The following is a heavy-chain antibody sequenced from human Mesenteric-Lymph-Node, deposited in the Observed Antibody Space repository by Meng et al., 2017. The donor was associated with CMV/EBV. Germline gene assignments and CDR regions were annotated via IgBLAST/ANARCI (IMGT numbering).Heavy chain of an antibody. V-gene: IGHV3-7*01. Sequence: GGSLRLSCAASGFTFSSYWMSWVRQAPGKGLEWVANIKQDGSEKYYVDSVKGRFTISRDNAKNSLYLQMNSLRAEDTAVYYCARDKSRPYPYYYYGMDVWGQGTTVTVSS. CDR3: ARDKSRPYPYYYYGMDV. CDR1: GFTFSSYW. CDR2: IKQDGSEK. J-gene: IGHJ6*02.